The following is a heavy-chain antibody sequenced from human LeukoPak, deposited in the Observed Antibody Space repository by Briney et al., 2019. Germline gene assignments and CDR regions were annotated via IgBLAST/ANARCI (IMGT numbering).Heavy chain of an antibody. CDR2: ISYDGSNK. J-gene: IGHJ4*02. D-gene: IGHD5-12*01. V-gene: IGHV3-30*04. CDR1: RFIFSSYA. CDR3: ARAVGYDYFDY. Sequence: GGSLRLSCAASRFIFSSYAMSWVRQAPGKGLEWVAVISYDGSNKYYADSVKGRFTISRDNSKNTLYLQMNSLRAEDTAVYYCARAVGYDYFDYWGQGTLVTVSS.